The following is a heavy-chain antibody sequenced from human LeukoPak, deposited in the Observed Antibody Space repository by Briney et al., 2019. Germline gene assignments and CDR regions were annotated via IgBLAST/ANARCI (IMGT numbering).Heavy chain of an antibody. CDR3: ARSTGGWSYFDY. V-gene: IGHV4-59*01. Sequence: PSETLSPTCTVSGGSISSNYWSWIRQPPGKGLEWIGYIYDSGTTNYNPSLKSRATISEDTSKNQFSLKLSSVTAADTAVYYCARSTGGWSYFDYWGQGTLVTVSS. CDR2: IYDSGTT. D-gene: IGHD6-19*01. J-gene: IGHJ4*02. CDR1: GGSISSNY.